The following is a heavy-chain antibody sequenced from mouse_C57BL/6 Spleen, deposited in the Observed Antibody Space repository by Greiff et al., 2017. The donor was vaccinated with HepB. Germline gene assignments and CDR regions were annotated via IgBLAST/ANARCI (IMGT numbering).Heavy chain of an antibody. Sequence: LVESGPELVKPGASVKISCKASGYAFSSSWMNWVKQKPGKGLEWIGRIYPGDGDTNYNGKFKGKATLTADKSSSTVHLQLSSLTSEDSAVYFCARRAAYYFDYWGQGTTLTVSS. J-gene: IGHJ2*01. CDR2: IYPGDGDT. CDR1: GYAFSSSW. D-gene: IGHD3-3*01. CDR3: ARRAAYYFDY. V-gene: IGHV1-82*01.